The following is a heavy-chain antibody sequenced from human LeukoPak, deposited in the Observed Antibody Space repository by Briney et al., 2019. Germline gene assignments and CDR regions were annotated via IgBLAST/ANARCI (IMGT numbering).Heavy chain of an antibody. CDR1: GYTFTDYT. Sequence: AAPVTVSFTASGYTFTDYTMHWLRQAPGQRLDWMGWINGGSGNTKYSPEFQGRVTITRDTSASTAYMELSSLRSEDTAVYYCANPRYDSSGYYYVDWGQGTLVTVSS. J-gene: IGHJ4*02. CDR3: ANPRYDSSGYYYVD. D-gene: IGHD3-22*01. V-gene: IGHV1-3*01. CDR2: INGGSGNT.